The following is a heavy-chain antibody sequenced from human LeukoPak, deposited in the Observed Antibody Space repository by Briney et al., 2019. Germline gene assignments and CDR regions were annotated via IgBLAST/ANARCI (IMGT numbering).Heavy chain of an antibody. J-gene: IGHJ4*02. CDR2: ISAYNGNT. CDR1: GYTFTTYG. D-gene: IGHD2-2*01. CDR3: ARGAVVVPAATPFDY. V-gene: IGHV1-18*04. Sequence: GASVKVSCKASGYTFTTYGISWGRQAPGQGLEWMGWISAYNGNTNYAQKLQGRVTMTTDTSTSTAYMELRSLRSDDTAVYYCARGAVVVPAATPFDYWGQGTLVTVSS.